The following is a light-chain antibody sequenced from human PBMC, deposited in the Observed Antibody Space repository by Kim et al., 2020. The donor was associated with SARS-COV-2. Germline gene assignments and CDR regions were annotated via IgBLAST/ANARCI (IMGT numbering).Light chain of an antibody. V-gene: IGKV3-20*01. CDR2: ETS. Sequence: ENVLTQSPGTLSLSPGERATLSCRASQTVRDNYLAWYQHKPGQAPSLLIYETSNRASDIPDRCSGRGSGTNFTLISNRLEPEDFAVYFCQQYGSSPTFGQGTKVDIK. CDR1: QTVRDNY. CDR3: QQYGSSPT. J-gene: IGKJ1*01.